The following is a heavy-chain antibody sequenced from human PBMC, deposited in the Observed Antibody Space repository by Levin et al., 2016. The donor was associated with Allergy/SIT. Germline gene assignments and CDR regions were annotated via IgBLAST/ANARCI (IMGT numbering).Heavy chain of an antibody. CDR2: VRYKASGGTT. CDR3: TRWAARGSSHRDY. J-gene: IGHJ4*02. V-gene: IGHV3-49*02. D-gene: IGHD1-26*01. Sequence: WIRQPPGKGLEWVGFVRYKASGGTTEYAASVKGRCTISRDDSTSIAYLEMNSLKTEDTAVYYCTRWAARGSSHRDYWGQGTLVTVSS.